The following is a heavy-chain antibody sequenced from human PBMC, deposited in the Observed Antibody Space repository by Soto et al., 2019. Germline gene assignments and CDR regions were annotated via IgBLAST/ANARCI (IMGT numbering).Heavy chain of an antibody. CDR3: VRYPRSVGGSYRPDY. CDR1: GFTFSSYW. J-gene: IGHJ4*02. Sequence: GGSLRLSCAASGFTFSSYWMHWVRQVPEKGLVWVSRINSDGSITNYADAVKGRFTISRDNVKNTLYLQMNSLRAEDTAVYYCVRYPRSVGGSYRPDYWGQGILVTVS. D-gene: IGHD3-16*02. V-gene: IGHV3-74*01. CDR2: INSDGSIT.